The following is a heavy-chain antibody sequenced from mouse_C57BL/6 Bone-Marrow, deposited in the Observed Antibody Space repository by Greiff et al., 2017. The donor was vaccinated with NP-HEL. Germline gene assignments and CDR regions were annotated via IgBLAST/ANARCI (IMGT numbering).Heavy chain of an antibody. CDR2: FYPGSGSI. D-gene: IGHD1-1*01. CDR1: GYTFTEYT. J-gene: IGHJ1*03. V-gene: IGHV1-62-2*01. CDR3: ARHGNYFGSSYRYFDV. Sequence: VQLQQSGAELVKPGASVKLSCKASGYTFTEYTIHWVKQRSGQGLEWIGWFYPGSGSIKYNEKFKDKATLTADKSSRTVYMDHSRLTSEDSAVNFCARHGNYFGSSYRYFDVWGTGTTVTVSS.